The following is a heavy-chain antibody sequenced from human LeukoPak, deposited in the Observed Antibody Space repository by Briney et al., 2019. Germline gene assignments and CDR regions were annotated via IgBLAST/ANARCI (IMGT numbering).Heavy chain of an antibody. V-gene: IGHV3-33*01. Sequence: GRSLRLSCAASGFIFSTYGMHWVRQAPGKGQEWVAVIWPDGSEKYYADSVKGRFTISRDRSKNMLYLQMNSLRAEDTAVYYCAREVPITTDAFDIWGQGTMVTVSS. D-gene: IGHD3-22*01. CDR3: AREVPITTDAFDI. CDR2: IWPDGSEK. CDR1: GFIFSTYG. J-gene: IGHJ3*02.